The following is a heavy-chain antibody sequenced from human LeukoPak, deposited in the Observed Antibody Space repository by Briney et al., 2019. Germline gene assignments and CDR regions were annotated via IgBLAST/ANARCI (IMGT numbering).Heavy chain of an antibody. D-gene: IGHD6-19*01. J-gene: IGHJ4*02. CDR3: ARDRSKYRLSSGWFHWDY. CDR2: IIPIFGTA. CDR1: GGTFSSYA. V-gene: IGHV1-69*06. Sequence: GASVKVSCKASGGTFSSYAISWVRQAPGQGLEWMGGIIPIFGTANYAQKFQGRVTITADKSTSTAYMELSSLRSEDTAVYYCARDRSKYRLSSGWFHWDYWGQGTLVTVSS.